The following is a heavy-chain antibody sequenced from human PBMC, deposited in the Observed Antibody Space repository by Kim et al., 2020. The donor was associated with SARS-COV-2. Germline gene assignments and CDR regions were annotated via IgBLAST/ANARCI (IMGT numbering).Heavy chain of an antibody. Sequence: SETLSLTCTVSGGSISSSSYYWGWIRQPPGKGLEWIGSIYYSGSTYYNPSLKSRVTISVDTSKNQFSLKLSSVTAADTAVYYCARYSSSWYGVSWGQGTL. CDR1: GGSISSSSYY. D-gene: IGHD6-13*01. CDR3: ARYSSSWYGVS. CDR2: IYYSGST. J-gene: IGHJ5*02. V-gene: IGHV4-39*07.